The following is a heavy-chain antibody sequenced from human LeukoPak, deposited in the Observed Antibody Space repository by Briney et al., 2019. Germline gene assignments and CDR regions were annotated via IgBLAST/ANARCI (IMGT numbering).Heavy chain of an antibody. CDR1: GFTFSDYS. Sequence: SGGSLRLSCAASGFTFSDYSMNWVRQAPGKGLEWVSYISSSSSTIYYADSVKGRFTISRDNAKNSLYLQMNSLRAEDTAVYYCAREVYSSSWKGSFYYYYYMDVWGKGTTVTVSS. D-gene: IGHD6-13*01. CDR2: ISSSSSTI. J-gene: IGHJ6*03. CDR3: AREVYSSSWKGSFYYYYYMDV. V-gene: IGHV3-48*01.